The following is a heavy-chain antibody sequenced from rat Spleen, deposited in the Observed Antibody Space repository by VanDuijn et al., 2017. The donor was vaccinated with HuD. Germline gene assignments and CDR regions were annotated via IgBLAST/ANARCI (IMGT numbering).Heavy chain of an antibody. Sequence: EVQLVESGGDLVQPGGSLRLSCAASGFTFSNYDMAWVRQAPTKGLEWVASISHEGKNTYFGDSVKGRFAISRDDAKNTLYLQMDSLRSEDTATYYCARPSYGYPFAYWGQGTLVTVSS. V-gene: IGHV5S13*01. J-gene: IGHJ3*01. CDR1: GFTFSNYD. CDR3: ARPSYGYPFAY. CDR2: ISHEGKNT. D-gene: IGHD2-2*01.